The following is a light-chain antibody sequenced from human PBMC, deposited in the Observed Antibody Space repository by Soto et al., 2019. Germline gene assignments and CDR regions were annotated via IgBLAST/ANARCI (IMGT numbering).Light chain of an antibody. J-gene: IGKJ1*01. CDR2: AAS. V-gene: IGKV1-6*01. CDR1: QGIRKA. Sequence: AVQLTQSPSSLSASVGNSVTITCRASQGIRKALGWYQQKAGKAPKLLIYAASSLQSGVPSRCSGSGSGTDFTLTISSLQPEDFETYYCLLDYNSLWAFGQGTKVDIK. CDR3: LLDYNSLWA.